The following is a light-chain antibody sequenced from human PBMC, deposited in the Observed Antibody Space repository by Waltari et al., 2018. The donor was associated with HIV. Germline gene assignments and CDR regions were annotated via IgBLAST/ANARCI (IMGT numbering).Light chain of an antibody. V-gene: IGLV2-14*01. CDR1: SGAVGGYNY. J-gene: IGLJ3*02. Sequence: QFALTQPASVSGSPGQSITISCSGTSGAVGGYNYVSWYQQLPGKGPKLIIYEVTNRPSGISDRFSASKSANTASLTISGLQAEDEADYYCGSYTTSSTWVFGGGTKLTVL. CDR3: GSYTTSSTWV. CDR2: EVT.